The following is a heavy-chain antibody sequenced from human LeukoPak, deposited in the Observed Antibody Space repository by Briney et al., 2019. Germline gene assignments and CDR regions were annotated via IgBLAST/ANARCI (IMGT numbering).Heavy chain of an antibody. J-gene: IGHJ4*02. V-gene: IGHV4-59*08. CDR3: ARGRIGGAF. CDR2: IYYSGSA. Sequence: PSETLSLTCTVSGGSISSYYWNWIRQPPGKGLEWIGYIYYSGSATYNPSLKSRVTMAVETSKNQFSLKLSSVTAADTAVYYCARGRIGGAFWGRGSLVTVSS. D-gene: IGHD2/OR15-2a*01. CDR1: GGSISSYY.